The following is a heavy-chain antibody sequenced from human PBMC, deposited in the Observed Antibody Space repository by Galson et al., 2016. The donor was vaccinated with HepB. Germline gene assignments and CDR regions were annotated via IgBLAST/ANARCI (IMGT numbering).Heavy chain of an antibody. Sequence: SLRLSCAASGFTFSSYWMHWVRQAPGKGLVWVSRISSDGSSPSYADSVKGRFTISRDNAKNTLNLQMNSLRAEDTAVYYCARDRMSPYNRFDPWGQGALVTVSS. CDR2: ISSDGSSP. CDR3: ARDRMSPYNRFDP. V-gene: IGHV3-74*01. J-gene: IGHJ5*02. CDR1: GFTFSSYW.